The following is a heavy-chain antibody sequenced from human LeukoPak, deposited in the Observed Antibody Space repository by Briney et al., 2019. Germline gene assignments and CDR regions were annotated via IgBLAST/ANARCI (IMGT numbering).Heavy chain of an antibody. CDR3: ARGDCSGGSCYSNPPANWFYP. Sequence: SETLSLTCAVYGGSFSGYYWSWIRQPPGKGLEWIGEINHSGSTNYNPSLKSRVTISVDTSKNQFSLKLSSVTSADTAVYYCARGDCSGGSCYSNPPANWFYPWGQGTLVTVSS. CDR1: GGSFSGYY. CDR2: INHSGST. V-gene: IGHV4-34*01. D-gene: IGHD2-15*01. J-gene: IGHJ5*02.